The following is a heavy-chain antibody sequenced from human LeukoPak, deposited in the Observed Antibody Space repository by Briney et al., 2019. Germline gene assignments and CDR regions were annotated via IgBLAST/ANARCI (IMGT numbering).Heavy chain of an antibody. V-gene: IGHV3-21*01. CDR3: ARGSASGPVLFNAFDI. CDR1: GLTFSSYS. D-gene: IGHD3-16*01. CDR2: ITSSSSYL. Sequence: GGSLRLSCAASGLTFSSYSMNWARQAPGKGLEWVSSITSSSSYLYYAESVKGRFTISRGNAKNSLYLQMNSLRAEDTAIYFCARGSASGPVLFNAFDIWGQGTVVTVSS. J-gene: IGHJ3*02.